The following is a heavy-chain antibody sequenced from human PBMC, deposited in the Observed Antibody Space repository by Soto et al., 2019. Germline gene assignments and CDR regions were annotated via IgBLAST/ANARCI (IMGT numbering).Heavy chain of an antibody. V-gene: IGHV4-34*01. CDR3: AAHLKTTVTEYWYFDL. CDR2: INHSGST. Sequence: QVHLQQWGAGLFKPSETLSLTCSVYGGSFSGYYWSWIRQPPGQGLEWIGEINHSGSTHFNPSLKSRVSISVDTAKKHVSLKLSSVTAADTAVYYCAAHLKTTVTEYWYFDLWGRGTLVTVSS. CDR1: GGSFSGYY. J-gene: IGHJ2*01. D-gene: IGHD4-17*01.